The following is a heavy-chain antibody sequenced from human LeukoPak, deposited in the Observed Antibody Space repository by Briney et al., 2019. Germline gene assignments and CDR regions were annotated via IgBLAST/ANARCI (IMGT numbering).Heavy chain of an antibody. CDR3: AMVLWQSARPGP. CDR1: GGPISRNSYY. CDR2: IDHSGGT. Sequence: SETLSLTCTVSGGPISRNSYYWGWLRQSPGKGLEWIGDIDHSGGTSYNPALRSRVTMSIDPSMNQFYLKINSVTASDTAVYYCAMVLWQSARPGPWDQGSLVTVSS. D-gene: IGHD2/OR15-2a*01. J-gene: IGHJ5*02. V-gene: IGHV4-39*01.